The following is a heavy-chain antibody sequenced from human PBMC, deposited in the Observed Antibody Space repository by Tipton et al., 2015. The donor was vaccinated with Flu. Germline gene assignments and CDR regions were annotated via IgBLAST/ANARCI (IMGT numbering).Heavy chain of an antibody. J-gene: IGHJ4*02. CDR1: GFTFIYW. D-gene: IGHD3-22*01. CDR2: IKGDGSEK. V-gene: IGHV3-7*01. CDR3: ARVGVSDGSGSGDDY. Sequence: SLRLSCVGSGFTFIYWMTWVRQAPGKGLEWVANIKGDGSEKNYVDSVKGRFTVSRDNAKNSLYLHMNSLRVEDTAVYYCARVGVSDGSGSGDDYWGQGTLVTVSS.